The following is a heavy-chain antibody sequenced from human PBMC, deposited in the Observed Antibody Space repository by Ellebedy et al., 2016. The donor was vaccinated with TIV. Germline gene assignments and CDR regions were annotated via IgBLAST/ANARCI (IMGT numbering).Heavy chain of an antibody. CDR3: VKGHGDSGTY. V-gene: IGHV3-7*03. CDR2: IQQDGSEM. Sequence: PGGSLRLSCAASGFTFSTYWMHWVRQAPGKGLEWVAYIQQDGSEMDYVDSVKGRFTISRDNTKNSLYLQMNSLRAEDTALYYCVKGHGDSGTYWGQGTLVTVSS. D-gene: IGHD3-10*01. J-gene: IGHJ4*02. CDR1: GFTFSTYW.